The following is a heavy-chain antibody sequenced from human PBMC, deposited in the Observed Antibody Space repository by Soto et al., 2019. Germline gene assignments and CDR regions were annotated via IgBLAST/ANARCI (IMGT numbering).Heavy chain of an antibody. CDR1: GGSISSADYY. CDR2: IYYSGAT. Sequence: QVQLQESGPGLVKPSQTLSLTCTVSGGSISSADYYWSWIRQPPGKGLEWIGYIYYSGATYYNPSLQSPLTMAVDRSKSQFALELTSVTAADTAVYYCARDDKGYGDVDCWGQGALVTVSS. J-gene: IGHJ4*02. V-gene: IGHV4-30-4*01. CDR3: ARDDKGYGDVDC. D-gene: IGHD4-17*01.